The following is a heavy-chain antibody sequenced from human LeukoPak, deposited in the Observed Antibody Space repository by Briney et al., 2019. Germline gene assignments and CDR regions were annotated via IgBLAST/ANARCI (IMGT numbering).Heavy chain of an antibody. CDR2: ISYDGSNK. CDR3: AKDHDGADSYYQYYGMDV. V-gene: IGHV3-30*18. Sequence: GGSLRLSCAASGFTFSSYGMHWVRQAPGKGLEWVAVISYDGSNKHYGDSVKGRFTISRDNSKSTLYLQMNSLRAEDTAVYYCAKDHDGADSYYQYYGMDVWGHGTTVTVS. J-gene: IGHJ6*02. CDR1: GFTFSSYG. D-gene: IGHD3-22*01.